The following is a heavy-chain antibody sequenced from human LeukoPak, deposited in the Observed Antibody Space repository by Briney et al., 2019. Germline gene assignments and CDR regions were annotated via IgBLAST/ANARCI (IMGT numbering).Heavy chain of an antibody. J-gene: IGHJ6*03. CDR3: AREGEPDYYYYYMDV. CDR2: INPSGGST. CDR1: GYTFTGYY. V-gene: IGHV1-46*01. D-gene: IGHD1-14*01. Sequence: ASVKVSCKASGYTFTGYYMHWVRQAPGQGLEWMGIINPSGGSTSYAQKFQGRVTMTRDMSTSTVYMELSSLRSEDTAVYYCAREGEPDYYYYYMDVWGKGTTVTVSS.